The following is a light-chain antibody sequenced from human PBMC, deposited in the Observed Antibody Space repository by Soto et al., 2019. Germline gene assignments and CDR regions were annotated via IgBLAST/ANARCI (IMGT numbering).Light chain of an antibody. V-gene: IGLV2-14*01. CDR1: SSDVGAYTY. Sequence: QSALTQPASVSGSPGQSITISCTGTSSDVGAYTYVSWYQQHPGKAPKLMIFEVSDRPSGVSNRFSGSKSGNTASLTISGHQAEDEADYYCSSYTTSNTLVFGGGTQLTVL. CDR3: SSYTTSNTLV. CDR2: EVS. J-gene: IGLJ2*01.